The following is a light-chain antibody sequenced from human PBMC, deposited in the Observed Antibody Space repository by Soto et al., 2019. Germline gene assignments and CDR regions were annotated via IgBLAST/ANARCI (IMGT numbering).Light chain of an antibody. V-gene: IGLV2-11*01. CDR2: DVN. CDR1: SSDVGGYNY. Sequence: QSALTQPRSVSGSPGQSVTISCTGTSSDVGGYNYVSWYQQHPGKAPKLMIYDVNKRPSGVPDRFSGSKSGSTASLTISGLQSEDEADYYCCSYAGSRTYVFGTGTKLTVL. CDR3: CSYAGSRTYV. J-gene: IGLJ1*01.